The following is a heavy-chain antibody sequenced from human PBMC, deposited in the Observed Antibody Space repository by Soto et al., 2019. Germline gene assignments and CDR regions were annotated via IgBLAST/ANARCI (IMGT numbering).Heavy chain of an antibody. D-gene: IGHD2-2*02. CDR2: TYYRSKWYN. V-gene: IGHV6-1*01. Sequence: SQTLSLTCAISGDSVSSNSAACNWIRQSPSRGLEWLGRTYYRSKWYNDYAVSVKSRITINPDTSKNQFSLQLNSVTPEDTAVYYCARDLLRSIVVVPAAITTVVYYYYGMDVWGQGTTVTVSS. CDR3: ARDLLRSIVVVPAAITTVVYYYYGMDV. J-gene: IGHJ6*02. CDR1: GDSVSSNSAA.